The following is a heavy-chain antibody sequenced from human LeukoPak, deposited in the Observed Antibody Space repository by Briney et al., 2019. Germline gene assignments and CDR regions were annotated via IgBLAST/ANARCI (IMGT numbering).Heavy chain of an antibody. D-gene: IGHD3-3*01. J-gene: IGHJ1*01. V-gene: IGHV4-34*01. CDR2: INHSGST. Sequence: SETLSLTCAVYGGSFSGYYWSWIRQPPGKGLEWIGEINHSGSTNYNPSLKSRVTISVDTSKNQFSLKLSSVTAADTAVYYCARSFQLHYDFWSGYYSYFQHWGQGTLVTVSS. CDR3: ARSFQLHYDFWSGYYSYFQH. CDR1: GGSFSGYY.